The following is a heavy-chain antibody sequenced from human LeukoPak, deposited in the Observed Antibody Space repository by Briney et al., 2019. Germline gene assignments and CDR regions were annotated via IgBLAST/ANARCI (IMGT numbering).Heavy chain of an antibody. V-gene: IGHV3-23*01. CDR3: ASGGHLDF. D-gene: IGHD3-10*01. CDR2: ISGSGDST. J-gene: IGHJ4*02. CDR1: GFTFNRNA. Sequence: GGSLRLSCAASGFTFNRNAMSWVRQAPGKGLEWVSGISGSGDSTYYADSVKGRFTISRDNSKNTLCLQMNSLRAEDTAVYSCASGGHLDFWGQGTLVTVSS.